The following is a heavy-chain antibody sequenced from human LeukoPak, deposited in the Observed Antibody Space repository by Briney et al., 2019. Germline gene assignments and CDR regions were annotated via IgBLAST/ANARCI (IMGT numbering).Heavy chain of an antibody. V-gene: IGHV3-30*04. CDR3: ASSRWELAPHDY. J-gene: IGHJ4*02. D-gene: IGHD1-26*01. CDR2: ISYDGSNK. Sequence: GGSLRLSCAASGFTFSSYAMHWVRQAPGKGLEWVAVISYDGSNKYYADSVKGRFTISRDNSKNTLYLQMNSLRAEDTAVYYCASSRWELAPHDYWGQGTLVTVSS. CDR1: GFTFSSYA.